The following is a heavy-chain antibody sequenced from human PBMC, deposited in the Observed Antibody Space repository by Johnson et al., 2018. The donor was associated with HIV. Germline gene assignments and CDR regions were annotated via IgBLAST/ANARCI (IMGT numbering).Heavy chain of an antibody. CDR2: ISYDGSNK. V-gene: IGHV3-30*18. J-gene: IGHJ3*02. CDR1: GFTFSSYG. Sequence: QVQLVESGGGLVQPGRSLRLSCAASGFTFSSYGMHWVRQAPGKGLEWVAVISYDGSNKYYADSVKGRFTISRDNSKNTLYLQMNSLRAEDTAVYYCAKDDGYQLVPGAFDIWGQGTMVTVSS. D-gene: IGHD6-13*01. CDR3: AKDDGYQLVPGAFDI.